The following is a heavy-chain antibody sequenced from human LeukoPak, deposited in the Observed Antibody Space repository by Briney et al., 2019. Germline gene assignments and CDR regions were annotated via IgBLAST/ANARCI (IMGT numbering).Heavy chain of an antibody. CDR3: ARGIEVTGTYCYYGMDV. Sequence: GGSLRLFCVESGSTFSAYGMHWVRQAPGRGLEWVAVIWFDGSKDYYADSVKGRFTVSRDNSKNTLYLQMNTLRVEDTAVYYCARGIEVTGTYCYYGMDVWGQGTTVTVSS. D-gene: IGHD6-19*01. CDR2: IWFDGSKD. CDR1: GSTFSAYG. V-gene: IGHV3-33*01. J-gene: IGHJ6*02.